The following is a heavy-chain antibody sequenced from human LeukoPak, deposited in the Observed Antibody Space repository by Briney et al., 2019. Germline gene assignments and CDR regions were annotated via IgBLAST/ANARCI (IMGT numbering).Heavy chain of an antibody. D-gene: IGHD2/OR15-2a*01. J-gene: IGHJ5*02. CDR3: AKDYFSVNNWFDP. CDR1: GFIFSSYG. V-gene: IGHV3-30*02. Sequence: PGGALRLSCAVSGFIFSSYGMHWVRQAPGKGLEWVAFIRNDESTKYYADSVKGRFTISRDNSKNTLYLQMNSLRAEDTALYYCAKDYFSVNNWFDPWGQGTLVTVSS. CDR2: IRNDESTK.